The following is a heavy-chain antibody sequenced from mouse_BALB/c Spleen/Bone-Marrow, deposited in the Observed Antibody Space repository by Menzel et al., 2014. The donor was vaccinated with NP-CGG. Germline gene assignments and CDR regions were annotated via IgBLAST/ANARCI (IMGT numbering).Heavy chain of an antibody. CDR3: TRKVYYGNPLAS. V-gene: IGHV1-5*01. CDR2: IYPGNSDT. D-gene: IGHD2-1*01. Sequence: EVQVVESGTVLARPGASVKMSCKASGYSFTSYWMHWVKQRPGQGLEWIGAIYPGNSDTSYNQKFKGKAKLTAVTSATTAYMELSSLTNEDSAVSFCTRKVYYGNPLASWGQGTTPTVSS. CDR1: GYSFTSYW. J-gene: IGHJ2*01.